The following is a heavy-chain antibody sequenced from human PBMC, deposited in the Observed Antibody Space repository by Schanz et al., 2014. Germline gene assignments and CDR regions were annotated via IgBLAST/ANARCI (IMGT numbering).Heavy chain of an antibody. CDR2: INPSVGNT. CDR1: GYTFTSYY. Sequence: QVQLVQSGAEVKKPGASVKVSCEASGYTFTSYYIHWFRQAPGQGLEWMGLINPSVGNTNYAQKFRGGVSMTRDTSTSTVYMELSSLRSEDTAVYFCARGPSTGAFDIGGQGTMVTVSS. J-gene: IGHJ3*02. V-gene: IGHV1-46*03. CDR3: ARGPSTGAFDI.